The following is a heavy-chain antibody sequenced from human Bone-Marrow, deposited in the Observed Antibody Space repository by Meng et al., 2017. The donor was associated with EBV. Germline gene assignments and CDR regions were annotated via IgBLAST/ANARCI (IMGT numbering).Heavy chain of an antibody. CDR3: ARFGELFRNWFDP. J-gene: IGHJ5*02. D-gene: IGHD3-10*01. CDR1: GYTFTDYS. Sequence: QVPLVQSGSALKKPGASGKVSCKASGYTFTDYSLNWVRQAPGQGLEWMGWINTNTGNPTYAQGFTGRFVFSLDTSVSTAYLQISSLKAEDTAVYYCARFGELFRNWFDPWGQGTLVTVSS. CDR2: INTNTGNP. V-gene: IGHV7-4-1*02.